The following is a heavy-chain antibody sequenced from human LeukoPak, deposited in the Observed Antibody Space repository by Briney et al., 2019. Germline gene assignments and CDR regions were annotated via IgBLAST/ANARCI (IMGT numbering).Heavy chain of an antibody. V-gene: IGHV3-30*18. CDR1: GFTFSSYG. D-gene: IGHD6-19*01. CDR2: ISYDGSNK. Sequence: PGGSLRLSCAASGFTFSSYGMHWVRQAPGKGLEWVAVISYDGSNKYYADSVKGRFTISRDNSKNTLYLQMNSLRAEDTAVYYCAKDLSGWYYFDYWGQGTLVTVSS. J-gene: IGHJ4*02. CDR3: AKDLSGWYYFDY.